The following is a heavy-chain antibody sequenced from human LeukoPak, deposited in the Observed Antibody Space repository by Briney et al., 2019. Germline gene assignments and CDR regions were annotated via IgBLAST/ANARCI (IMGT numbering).Heavy chain of an antibody. Sequence: GGCLRLSCATSGFTFSTYWMSWVRQAPGKGLEWVSAISGSGGSTYYADSVKGRFTISRDNSKNTLYLQMNSLRAEDTAVYYCAKDLSLSRYYDFWSGYYFDYWGQGTLVTVSS. D-gene: IGHD3-3*01. V-gene: IGHV3-23*01. J-gene: IGHJ4*02. CDR2: ISGSGGST. CDR1: GFTFSTYW. CDR3: AKDLSLSRYYDFWSGYYFDY.